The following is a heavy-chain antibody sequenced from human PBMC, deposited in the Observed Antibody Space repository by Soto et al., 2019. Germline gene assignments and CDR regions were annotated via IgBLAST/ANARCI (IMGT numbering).Heavy chain of an antibody. CDR1: GGSFSGYY. D-gene: IGHD3-3*01. J-gene: IGHJ6*02. CDR2: INHSGST. V-gene: IGHV4-34*01. CDR3: ARVGSGTELRFLATYYYYGMDV. Sequence: SETLSLTCAVYGGSFSGYYWSWIRQPPGKGLEWIGEINHSGSTNYNPSLKSRVTISVDTSKNQFSLKLSSVTAADTAVYYCARVGSGTELRFLATYYYYGMDVWGQGTTVTVSS.